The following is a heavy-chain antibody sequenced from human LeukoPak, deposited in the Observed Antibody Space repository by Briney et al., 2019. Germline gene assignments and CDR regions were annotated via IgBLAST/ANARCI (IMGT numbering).Heavy chain of an antibody. D-gene: IGHD3-10*01. V-gene: IGHV3-23*01. J-gene: IGHJ2*01. CDR1: GFTFSSYA. CDR2: ISGSGGST. Sequence: QTGGSLRLSCAAFGFTFSSYAMNWVRQAPGKGLEWVSDISGSGGSTYYADSVKGRFTISRDNSKNTLYLQLNTLRAEDTAVYYCAKDQGVSHWYFDLWGRGTLVTVSS. CDR3: AKDQGVSHWYFDL.